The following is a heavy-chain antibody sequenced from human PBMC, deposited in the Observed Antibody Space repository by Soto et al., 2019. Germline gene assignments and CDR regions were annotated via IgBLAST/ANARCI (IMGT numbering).Heavy chain of an antibody. CDR1: GGTFSSYT. Sequence: SVKVSCKAPGGTFSSYTISWVRQAPGQGLEWMGRIIPILGIANYAQKFQGRVTITADKSTSTAYMELSSLRSEDTAAYYCARDSEPYGDYFGYYYMDVWGKGTTVTVSS. V-gene: IGHV1-69*04. D-gene: IGHD4-17*01. J-gene: IGHJ6*03. CDR2: IIPILGIA. CDR3: ARDSEPYGDYFGYYYMDV.